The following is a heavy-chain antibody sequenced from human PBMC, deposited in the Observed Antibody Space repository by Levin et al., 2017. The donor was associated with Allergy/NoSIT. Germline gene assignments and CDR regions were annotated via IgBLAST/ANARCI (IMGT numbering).Heavy chain of an antibody. Sequence: GESLKISCAASGFTVSSHYMSWVRQAPGKGLEWVSVIYSGGSTYYADSVKGRFTISRDNSKNTLYLQMNSLRAEDTAVYYCARDGHGSGSYLTWGQGTLVTVSS. CDR3: ARDGHGSGSYLT. CDR2: IYSGGST. D-gene: IGHD3-10*01. CDR1: GFTVSSHY. V-gene: IGHV3-53*01. J-gene: IGHJ5*02.